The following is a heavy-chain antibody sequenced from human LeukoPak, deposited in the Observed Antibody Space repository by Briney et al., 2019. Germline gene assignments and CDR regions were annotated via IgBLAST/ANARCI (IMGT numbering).Heavy chain of an antibody. D-gene: IGHD5-12*01. CDR3: ARHSRSGYIGYENACAI. CDR1: GGSFSGYY. Sequence: SESLSLTCAVFGGSFSGYYWSWIRQPPGKGLEWSGNIYNSANTHYNPSLKTRITMSVDTSKTQFSLKLNSVTAADTVIHYCARHSRSGYIGYENACAIWGQGTIVTVSS. J-gene: IGHJ3*02. CDR2: IYNSANT. V-gene: IGHV4-34*01.